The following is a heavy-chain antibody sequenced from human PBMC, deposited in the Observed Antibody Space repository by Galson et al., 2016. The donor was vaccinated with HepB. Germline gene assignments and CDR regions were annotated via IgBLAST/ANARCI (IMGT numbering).Heavy chain of an antibody. CDR3: SLHQGPIGLPPGTLLQEHL. CDR2: FDPEDGET. J-gene: IGHJ6*01. CDR1: GYTLTELS. D-gene: IGHD1-26*01. Sequence: SVKVSCKVSGYTLTELSMHWVRQAPGKGLEWMGGFDPEDGETIYAQKFQGRVTMTEDTSADTAYSRGQPLELRAPGQSTLSLHQGPIGLPPGTLLQEHLWG. V-gene: IGHV1-24*01.